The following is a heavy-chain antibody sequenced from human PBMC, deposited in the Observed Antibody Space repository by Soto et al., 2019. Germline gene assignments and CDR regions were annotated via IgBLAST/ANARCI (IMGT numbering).Heavy chain of an antibody. D-gene: IGHD2-21*02. V-gene: IGHV1-46*01. CDR2: VNPSGGHT. CDR1: GDTFTDYY. CDR3: ARGGHVVVVTAALDY. Sequence: QVQLMQSGAEVKKPGASVKVSCKASGDTFTDYYIHWVRQAPGQGLEWMGTVNPSGGHTTYAQHFLGRVTTTRHTSTSTLYMELTSLTSDDTAIYYCARGGHVVVVTAALDYWGQGTLVTVSS. J-gene: IGHJ4*02.